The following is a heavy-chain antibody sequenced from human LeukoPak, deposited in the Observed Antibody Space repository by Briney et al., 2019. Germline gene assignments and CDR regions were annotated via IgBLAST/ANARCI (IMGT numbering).Heavy chain of an antibody. CDR1: GFTFGSYA. CDR2: IKQDGSEK. V-gene: IGHV3-7*01. CDR3: ARANNDYVWGSYEGY. J-gene: IGHJ4*02. D-gene: IGHD3-16*01. Sequence: GGSLRLSCTASGFTFGSYAMSWVRQAPGKGLEWVANIKQDGSEKYYVDSVKGRFTISRDNAKNSLYLQMNSLRAEDTAVYYCARANNDYVWGSYEGYWGQGTLVTVSS.